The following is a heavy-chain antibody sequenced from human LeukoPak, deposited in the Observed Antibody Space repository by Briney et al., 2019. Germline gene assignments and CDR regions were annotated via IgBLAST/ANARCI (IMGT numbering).Heavy chain of an antibody. CDR3: ARDPGVVAFHYFDY. CDR2: IGGSGGST. CDR1: GFTFSSYA. Sequence: PGGSLRLSCAASGFTFSSYAMSWVRQAPGKGLEWVSAIGGSGGSTYYADSVKGRFTISRDNSKNTLYLQMNSLRAEDTALYYCARDPGVVAFHYFDYWGQGTLVTVSS. J-gene: IGHJ4*02. D-gene: IGHD3-3*01. V-gene: IGHV3-23*01.